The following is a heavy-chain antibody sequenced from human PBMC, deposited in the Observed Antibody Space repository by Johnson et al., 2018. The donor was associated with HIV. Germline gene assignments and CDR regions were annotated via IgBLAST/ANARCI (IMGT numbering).Heavy chain of an antibody. Sequence: MLLVESGGGLVKPGGSLRLSCAASGFTFSDYYMSWIRQAPGKGLEWVSAISGSGGSTYYADSVKGRFPISRDNSKNTLYLQMNSLRAEDTTVYYCAKRVPSKQLVDAFDIWGQGTMVTVSS. J-gene: IGHJ3*02. CDR2: ISGSGGST. V-gene: IGHV3-23*04. D-gene: IGHD6-6*01. CDR3: AKRVPSKQLVDAFDI. CDR1: GFTFSDYY.